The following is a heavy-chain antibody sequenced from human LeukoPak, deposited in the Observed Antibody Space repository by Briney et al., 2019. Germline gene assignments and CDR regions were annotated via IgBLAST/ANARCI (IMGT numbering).Heavy chain of an antibody. D-gene: IGHD3-22*01. CDR1: GASIISYTYY. CDR3: ARNFYASSGYYLDDFYFDF. CDR2: IYYSGST. Sequence: SETLSLTCTVSGASIISYTYYWGWIRQPPGKGLEWIGSIYYSGSTYYSPSLKSRVTMSVDTSTNQFSLKLISVTAADTALYYCARNFYASSGYYLDDFYFDFWGQGTLVTVSS. V-gene: IGHV4-39*07. J-gene: IGHJ4*02.